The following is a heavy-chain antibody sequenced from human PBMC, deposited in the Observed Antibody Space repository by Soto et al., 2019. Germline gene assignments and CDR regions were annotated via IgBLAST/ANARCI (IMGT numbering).Heavy chain of an antibody. CDR3: ARVRWLRPPYYYYGMDV. Sequence: SETLSLTCAVSGASISSSNWWSWVRQPPGKGLEWIGEIYHSGITNYNPSLKSRVTISVDKSKNHLSLKLSSVTAADTAVYYCARVRWLRPPYYYYGMDVWGQGTTVTVSS. CDR2: IYHSGIT. D-gene: IGHD5-12*01. CDR1: GASISSSNW. J-gene: IGHJ6*02. V-gene: IGHV4-4*02.